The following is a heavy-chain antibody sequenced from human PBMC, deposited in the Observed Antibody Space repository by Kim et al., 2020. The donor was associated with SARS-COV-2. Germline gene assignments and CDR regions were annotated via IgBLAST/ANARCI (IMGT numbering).Heavy chain of an antibody. V-gene: IGHV1-69*13. CDR2: IIPIFGTS. CDR3: ARGESITMIVVVIPYYYGMDV. D-gene: IGHD3-22*01. Sequence: SVKVSCKASGGTFSSYAISWVRQAPGQGLEWMGGIIPIFGTSNYAQKFQGRVTITADESTSTAYMELSSLRSEDTAVYYCARGESITMIVVVIPYYYGMDVWGQGTTVTVSS. CDR1: GGTFSSYA. J-gene: IGHJ6*02.